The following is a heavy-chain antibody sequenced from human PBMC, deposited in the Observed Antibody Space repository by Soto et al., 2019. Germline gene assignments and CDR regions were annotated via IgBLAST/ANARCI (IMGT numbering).Heavy chain of an antibody. D-gene: IGHD2-2*01. V-gene: IGHV3-20*04. J-gene: IGHJ4*02. CDR3: ARDRKISRGKMYYFDY. CDR2: INWNGGST. Sequence: AGGSLRLSCAASGFTFDDYGMSWVRQAPGKGLEWVSGINWNGGSTGYADSVKGRFTISRDNAKNSLYLQMNSLRAEDTALYYCARDRKISRGKMYYFDYWGQGTLVTVSS. CDR1: GFTFDDYG.